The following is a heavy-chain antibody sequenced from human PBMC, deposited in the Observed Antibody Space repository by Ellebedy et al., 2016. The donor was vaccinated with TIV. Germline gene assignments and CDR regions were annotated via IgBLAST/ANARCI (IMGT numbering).Heavy chain of an antibody. D-gene: IGHD3-16*02. CDR3: ARDGPVMITFGGVIVMGDY. J-gene: IGHJ4*02. V-gene: IGHV1-18*01. CDR2: ISAYNGNT. CDR1: GGTFSSYA. Sequence: ASVKVSCKASGGTFSSYAISWVRQAPGQGLEWMGWISAYNGNTNYAQKLQGRVTMTTDTSTSTAYMELRSLRSDDTAVYYCARDGPVMITFGGVIVMGDYWGQGTLVTVSS.